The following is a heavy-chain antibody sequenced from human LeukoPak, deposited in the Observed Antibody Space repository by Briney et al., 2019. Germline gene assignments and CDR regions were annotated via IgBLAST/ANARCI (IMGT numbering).Heavy chain of an antibody. J-gene: IGHJ4*02. CDR2: ISWNSGSI. D-gene: IGHD2-8*01. V-gene: IGHV3-9*01. CDR3: AREAEVSYYFDY. CDR1: GFTFDDYA. Sequence: GRSLRLSCAASGFTFDDYAMHWVRQAPGKGLEWVSGISWNSGSIGYADSVKGRFTISRDNAKNSLYLQMNSLRAEDTALYYCAREAEVSYYFDYWGQGTLVTVSS.